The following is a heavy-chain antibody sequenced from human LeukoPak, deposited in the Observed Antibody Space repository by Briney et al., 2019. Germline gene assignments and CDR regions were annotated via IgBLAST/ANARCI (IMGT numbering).Heavy chain of an antibody. D-gene: IGHD2-2*01. CDR3: ARDKGDIVVVPAALFDY. CDR1: GFTFRSYG. CDR2: IWYDGSNK. V-gene: IGHV3-33*08. Sequence: PGGSLRLSCAASGFTFRSYGMHWVRQAPGKGLEWVAVIWYDGSNKYYADSVKGRFTISRDNSKNTLYLQMNSLRAEDTAVYYCARDKGDIVVVPAALFDYWGQGTLVTVSS. J-gene: IGHJ4*02.